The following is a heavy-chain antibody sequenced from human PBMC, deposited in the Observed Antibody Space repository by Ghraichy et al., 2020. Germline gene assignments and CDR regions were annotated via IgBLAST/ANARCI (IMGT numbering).Heavy chain of an antibody. CDR2: VNIDGTTT. CDR1: GFIFSNYL. CDR3: ARDHSHSYGFYYYHGMDV. D-gene: IGHD5-18*01. J-gene: IGHJ6*02. V-gene: IGHV3-74*01. Sequence: GGSLRLSCAASGFIFSNYLMYWVRQAPGKGLVWVSRVNIDGTTTTYADSVKGRFTISRDNAKNTLYLQMSSLRAEDTAVYYCARDHSHSYGFYYYHGMDVRGQGTTVTVS.